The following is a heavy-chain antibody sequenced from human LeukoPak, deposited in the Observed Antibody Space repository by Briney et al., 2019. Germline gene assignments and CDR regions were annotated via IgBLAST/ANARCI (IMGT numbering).Heavy chain of an antibody. J-gene: IGHJ6*02. Sequence: GGSLRLSCTASGFTFGDYAMSWVRQAPGKGLEWVGFIRSKAYGGTTEYAASVKGRFTISRDDSKSIAYLQMNSLKTEDTAVYYCTREKYSSSWYGYYYGMDVWGQGTTVTVSS. CDR3: TREKYSSSWYGYYYGMDV. V-gene: IGHV3-49*04. D-gene: IGHD6-13*01. CDR1: GFTFGDYA. CDR2: IRSKAYGGTT.